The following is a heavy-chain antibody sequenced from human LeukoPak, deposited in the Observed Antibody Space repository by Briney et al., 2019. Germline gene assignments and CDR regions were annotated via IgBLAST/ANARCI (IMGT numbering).Heavy chain of an antibody. D-gene: IGHD3-22*01. V-gene: IGHV3-53*01. CDR3: ARDRWYYYDSSDYYHDAFDI. J-gene: IGHJ3*02. CDR2: IYSGGST. CDR1: GFTVSSNY. Sequence: GGSLRLSCAASGFTVSSNYMSWVRQAPGKGPEWVSVIYSGGSTYYADSVKGRFTISRDNSKNTLYLQMNSLRAEDTAVYYCARDRWYYYDSSDYYHDAFDIWGQGTMVTVSS.